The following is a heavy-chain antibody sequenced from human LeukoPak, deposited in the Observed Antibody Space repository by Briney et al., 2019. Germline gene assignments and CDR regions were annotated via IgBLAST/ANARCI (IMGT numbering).Heavy chain of an antibody. D-gene: IGHD3-3*01. V-gene: IGHV4-59*01. CDR2: IYYSGST. Sequence: SETLSLTCTVSGGSISSYYWSWIRQPPGKGLEWIGYIYYSGSTNYNPSLKSRVTISVDTSKNQFSLKLSSVTAAVTAVYYCARGAATTYYDFWSGYSSYYYYMDVWGKGTTVTVSS. J-gene: IGHJ6*03. CDR1: GGSISSYY. CDR3: ARGAATTYYDFWSGYSSYYYYMDV.